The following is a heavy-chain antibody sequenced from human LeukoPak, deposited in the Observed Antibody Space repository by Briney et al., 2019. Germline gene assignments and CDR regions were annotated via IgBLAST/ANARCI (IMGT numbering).Heavy chain of an antibody. CDR1: GGSTSSSNYY. CDR3: ARLGAGPTYYDFWSGYSSFYFDY. D-gene: IGHD3-3*01. V-gene: IGHV4-39*01. CDR2: IHYSGNT. Sequence: PSETLSLTCTVSGGSTSSSNYYWGWIRQPPGKGLEWIGGIHYSGNTYYNPSLKSRVTISVDTSKNQFSLKLSSVTAADTAVYYCARLGAGPTYYDFWSGYSSFYFDYWGQETLVTVSS. J-gene: IGHJ4*02.